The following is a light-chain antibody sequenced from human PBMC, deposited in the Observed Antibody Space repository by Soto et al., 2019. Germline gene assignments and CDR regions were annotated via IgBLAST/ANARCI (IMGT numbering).Light chain of an antibody. CDR3: QQYGNSPQT. V-gene: IGKV3-20*01. CDR1: QSVSSNY. J-gene: IGKJ1*01. CDR2: GAS. Sequence: EIVLTQSPGILSLSPGERATLSCRASQSVSSNYLAWYQQKPGQAPRLLIFGASSRATGIPDRFSGSGSGTDFTLTISRLEPEDFGVYYCQQYGNSPQTFGQGTKVEIK.